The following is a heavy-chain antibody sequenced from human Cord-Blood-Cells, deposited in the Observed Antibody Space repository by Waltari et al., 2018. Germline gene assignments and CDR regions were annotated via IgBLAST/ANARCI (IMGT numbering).Heavy chain of an antibody. D-gene: IGHD1-26*01. J-gene: IGHJ4*02. V-gene: IGHV4-38-2*01. CDR1: GYSISSGYY. Sequence: QVQLQESGPGLVKPSETLSLTCAVSGYSISSGYYWGWTRQPPGKGLEWIGSIYHSGSTYYNPSLKSRVTISVDTSKNQFSLKLSSVAAADTAVYYCARGATLIVGATDYWGQGTLVTVSS. CDR2: IYHSGST. CDR3: ARGATLIVGATDY.